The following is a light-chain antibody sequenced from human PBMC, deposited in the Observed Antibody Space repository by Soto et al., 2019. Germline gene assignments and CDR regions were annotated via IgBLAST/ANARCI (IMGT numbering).Light chain of an antibody. J-gene: IGKJ4*01. CDR1: QGISSY. CDR2: AAS. Sequence: IPLTQSPSSLSASVGDRVTITCRASQGISSYLAWYQQKPGKAPKLLIYAASTLQSGVPSRFSGSGSGTDFTLTISSLQPEDFATYYCQQLNSYPPTLTFGGGTKVEIK. CDR3: QQLNSYPPTLT. V-gene: IGKV1-9*01.